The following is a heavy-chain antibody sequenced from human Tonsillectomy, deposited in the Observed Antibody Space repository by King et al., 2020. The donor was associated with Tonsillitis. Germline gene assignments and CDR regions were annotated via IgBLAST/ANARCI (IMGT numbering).Heavy chain of an antibody. CDR1: GFSFSSDS. V-gene: IGHV3-21*01. J-gene: IGHJ6*03. D-gene: IGHD5-12*01. CDR3: ARGGGFSGYAYMDV. CDR2: ISSSVRYI. Sequence: VQLVESGGGLVKPGGSLRLSCAAPGFSFSSDSMNWVRQAPGKGLEWVSFISSSVRYIYYAASVKGRITISRDSAKNSLYLQMTSLRAEDTAVYYCARGGGFSGYAYMDVWGKGTTATVS.